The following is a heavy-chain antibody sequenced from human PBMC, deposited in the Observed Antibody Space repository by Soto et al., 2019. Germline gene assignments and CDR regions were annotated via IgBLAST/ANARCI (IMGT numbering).Heavy chain of an antibody. CDR3: ARVPDR. J-gene: IGHJ5*02. D-gene: IGHD2-2*01. V-gene: IGHV4-59*12. CDR2: IFRSGST. Sequence: SETLSLTCVISGGSISNYCWSWIRQPPGMGLEWIGYIFRSGSTKYNPSLKGRVAMSVDTSRNQFSLKLSSVTAADTAVYYCARVPDRWGQGTLVTVSS. CDR1: GGSISNYC.